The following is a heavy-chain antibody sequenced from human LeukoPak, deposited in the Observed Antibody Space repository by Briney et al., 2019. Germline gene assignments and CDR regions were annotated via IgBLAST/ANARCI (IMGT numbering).Heavy chain of an antibody. CDR1: GFTISNYK. CDR3: ASLIATKEWFDFDY. V-gene: IGHV3-48*03. J-gene: IGHJ4*02. CDR2: ISSSGSTI. Sequence: PGGSLRLSCAASGFTISNYKMNWVRQAPGKGLEWVSYISSSGSTIYYADSVKGRFTISRDNAKNSLYLQMNSLRAEDTAVYYCASLIATKEWFDFDYWGQGTLVTVSS. D-gene: IGHD3-3*01.